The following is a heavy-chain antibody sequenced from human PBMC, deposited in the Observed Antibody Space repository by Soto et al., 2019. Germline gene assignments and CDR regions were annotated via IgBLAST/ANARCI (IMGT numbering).Heavy chain of an antibody. V-gene: IGHV3-23*01. Sequence: GGSLRLSCGTSGFTFSAYAMSWVRQAPGKGLEWISAIGGYGYDAYYADSVQGRFIISRDSSNNTLYLHMSSLRADDTAIYYCARACFAYGWDNHPADSWGQGTLVTVSA. CDR1: GFTFSAYA. CDR3: ARACFAYGWDNHPADS. D-gene: IGHD3-16*01. J-gene: IGHJ4*02. CDR2: IGGYGYDA.